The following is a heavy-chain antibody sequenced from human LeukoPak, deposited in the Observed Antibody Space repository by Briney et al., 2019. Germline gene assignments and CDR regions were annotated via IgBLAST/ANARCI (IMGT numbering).Heavy chain of an antibody. Sequence: GGSLRLSCAASVFTFNSYWMHWVRQAPGKGLVWVSRISGDGSTTNYADSVKGRFTISRDNAKNSLYLQMDSLRAEDTAVYYCTTDHVGATAEFDSWGQGTLVTVSS. D-gene: IGHD1-26*01. V-gene: IGHV3-74*01. CDR3: TTDHVGATAEFDS. CDR1: VFTFNSYW. J-gene: IGHJ4*02. CDR2: ISGDGSTT.